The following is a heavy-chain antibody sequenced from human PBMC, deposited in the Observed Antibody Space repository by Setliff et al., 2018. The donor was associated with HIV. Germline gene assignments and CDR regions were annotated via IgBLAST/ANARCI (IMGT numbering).Heavy chain of an antibody. CDR2: ISYDGNNK. V-gene: IGHV3-30*04. CDR1: GFTFNSYA. CDR3: ARGGFGVVIIERLGVDY. Sequence: GGSLRLSCAASGFTFNSYAMHWVRQAPGKGLQWVSVISYDGNNKKYADSVKGRFTISRDNSKNTLYLQMNSRRAEDTAVYYCARGGFGVVIIERLGVDYWGQGTKVTVSS. D-gene: IGHD3-3*01. J-gene: IGHJ4*02.